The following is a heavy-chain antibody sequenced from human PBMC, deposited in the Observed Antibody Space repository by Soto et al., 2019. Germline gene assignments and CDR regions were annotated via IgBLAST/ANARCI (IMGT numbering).Heavy chain of an antibody. V-gene: IGHV3-9*01. D-gene: IGHD4-17*01. J-gene: IGHJ6*03. CDR3: AKDLRSIYYSYYMDV. CDR2: ISWNSGSI. CDR1: GFTFDDYA. Sequence: EVQLVESGGGLVQPGRSLRLSCAASGFTFDDYAMHWVRQAPGKGLEWVSGISWNSGSICYADSVKGRFTISRDNAKNSLYLQMNSLRAEDTALYYCAKDLRSIYYSYYMDVWGKGTTVTVSS.